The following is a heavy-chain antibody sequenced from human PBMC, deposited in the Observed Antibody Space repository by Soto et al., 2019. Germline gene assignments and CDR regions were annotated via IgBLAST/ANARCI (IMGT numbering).Heavy chain of an antibody. CDR2: ISYDGGLQ. CDR3: VSDRGYGHASVPYS. CDR1: GFTFTSYG. V-gene: IGHV3-30*03. J-gene: IGHJ4*02. D-gene: IGHD5-18*01. Sequence: QAHLVESGGGVVQPGRSLRLSCAASGFTFTSYGMHWVRQAPGTRLEWVAVISYDGGLQHYADSVKDRFTISRDNSKNMVLLQMHSLRAEDTAVYYCVSDRGYGHASVPYSWGQGTLVSVSS.